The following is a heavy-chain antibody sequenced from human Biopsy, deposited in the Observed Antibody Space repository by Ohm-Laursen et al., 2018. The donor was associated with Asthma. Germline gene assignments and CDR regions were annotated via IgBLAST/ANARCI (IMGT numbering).Heavy chain of an antibody. Sequence: PSQTLSLTCAVSGDSIDSGDYSWTWIRQSPGVGLEWIGYIYRNGNTYYNPTLKNRVTISIDRSKNQFSLSLRSVTAVDTAVYYCARGWNCGGDCYSLDSWGQGTLVTVSS. CDR2: IYRNGNT. V-gene: IGHV4-30-2*06. D-gene: IGHD2-21*02. CDR1: GDSIDSGDYS. J-gene: IGHJ4*02. CDR3: ARGWNCGGDCYSLDS.